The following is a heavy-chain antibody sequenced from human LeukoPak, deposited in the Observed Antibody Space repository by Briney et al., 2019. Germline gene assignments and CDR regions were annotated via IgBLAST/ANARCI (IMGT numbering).Heavy chain of an antibody. CDR1: GYTFTSYD. D-gene: IGHD3-16*01. CDR3: AREGGMETYFDY. CDR2: INPSGGST. J-gene: IGHJ4*02. V-gene: IGHV1-46*01. Sequence: ASVKVSCKASGYTFTSYDINWVRQATGQGLEWMGIINPSGGSTSYAQKFQGRVTMTRDTSTSTVYMELSSLRSEDTAVYYCAREGGMETYFDYWGQGTLVTVSS.